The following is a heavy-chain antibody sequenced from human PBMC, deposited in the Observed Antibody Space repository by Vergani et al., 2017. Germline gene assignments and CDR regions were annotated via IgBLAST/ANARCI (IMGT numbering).Heavy chain of an antibody. Sequence: QVQLQESGPGLVKPSETLSLTCTVSGGSISSYYWSWIRQPAGKGLEWIGRIYTSGSTNYNPSLKSRVTMSVDTSKNQFSLKLSSVTAADTAVYYCARESXWELLGGLTDYYYYMDVWGKGTTVTVSS. V-gene: IGHV4-4*07. CDR1: GGSISSYY. J-gene: IGHJ6*03. CDR3: ARESXWELLGGLTDYYYYMDV. D-gene: IGHD1-26*01. CDR2: IYTSGST.